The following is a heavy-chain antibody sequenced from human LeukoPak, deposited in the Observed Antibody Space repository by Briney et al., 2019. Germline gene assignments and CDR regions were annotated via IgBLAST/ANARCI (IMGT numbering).Heavy chain of an antibody. CDR3: ARDLPVTLVRERFDY. D-gene: IGHD1-1*01. V-gene: IGHV1-18*04. CDR1: GYTFTSYD. J-gene: IGHJ4*02. Sequence: ASVKVSCKASGYTFTSYDISWVRQAPGQGLEWMGWISAYNGNTNYAQKLQGRVTMTTDTSTSTAYMELRSLRSDDTAVYYCARDLPVTLVRERFDYWGQGTLVTVSS. CDR2: ISAYNGNT.